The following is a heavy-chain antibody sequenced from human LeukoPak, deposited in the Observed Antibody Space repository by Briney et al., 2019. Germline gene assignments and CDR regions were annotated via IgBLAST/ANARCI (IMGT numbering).Heavy chain of an antibody. CDR1: GFTFSSYW. J-gene: IGHJ4*02. Sequence: GGSLRLSCAASGFTFSSYWMHWVRQAPGKGLVRVSRVKNDGSNTIYADSVKGRFTISRDNTKNTLYLQMNSLRAEDTAVYYCAREAAVAGTYFDYWGQGTLVTVSS. D-gene: IGHD6-19*01. CDR2: VKNDGSNT. CDR3: AREAAVAGTYFDY. V-gene: IGHV3-74*01.